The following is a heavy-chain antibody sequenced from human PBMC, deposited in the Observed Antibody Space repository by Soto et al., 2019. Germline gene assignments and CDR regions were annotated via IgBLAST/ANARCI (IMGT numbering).Heavy chain of an antibody. CDR2: IYYSGST. Sequence: PSETLSLTCTVSGGSISSGGYYWSWIRQHPGKGLEWIGYIYYSGSTYYNPSLKSRVTISVDTSKNQFSLKLSSVTAADTAVYYCARDSSWTYGMDVWGQGTTVTVSS. V-gene: IGHV4-31*03. J-gene: IGHJ6*02. D-gene: IGHD3-10*01. CDR1: GGSISSGGYY. CDR3: ARDSSWTYGMDV.